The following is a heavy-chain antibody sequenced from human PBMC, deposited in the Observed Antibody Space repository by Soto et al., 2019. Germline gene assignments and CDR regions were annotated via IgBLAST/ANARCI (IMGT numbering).Heavy chain of an antibody. CDR1: GGSIRRGGSS. CDR2: IYHSGST. J-gene: IGHJ4*02. D-gene: IGHD3-22*01. Sequence: SETMSLTCAVSGGSIRRGGSSWSWIRQQPGKGLEWIGYIYHSGSTYYNPSLKSRVTISVDRSKNQFSLKLSSVTAADTAVYYCARGLYYYDSSGFDYWGQGTLVTVSS. V-gene: IGHV4-30-2*01. CDR3: ARGLYYYDSSGFDY.